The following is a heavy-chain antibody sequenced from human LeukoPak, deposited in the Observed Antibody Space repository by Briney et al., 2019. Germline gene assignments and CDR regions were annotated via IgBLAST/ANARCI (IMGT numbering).Heavy chain of an antibody. J-gene: IGHJ6*02. CDR1: GYTFTSYY. CDR3: ARDLIYCSGGSCYAASDGMGV. V-gene: IGHV1-46*01. Sequence: ASVKVSCKASGYTFTSYYMHWVRQAPGQVLEWMGIINPSGGSTSYAQKFQGRVTMTRDTSTSTVYMELSSLRSEDTAVYYCARDLIYCSGGSCYAASDGMGVWGQGPRSPSP. CDR2: INPSGGST. D-gene: IGHD2-15*01.